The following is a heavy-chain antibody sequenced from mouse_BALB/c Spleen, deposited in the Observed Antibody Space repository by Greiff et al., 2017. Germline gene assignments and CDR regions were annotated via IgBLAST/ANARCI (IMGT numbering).Heavy chain of an antibody. CDR2: ISSGGSYT. Sequence: EVHLVESGGGLVKPGGSLKLSCAASGFTFSSYTMSWVRQTPEKRLEWVATISSGGSYTYYPDSVKGRFTISRDNAKNTLYLQMSSLKSEDTAMYYCTYGSLYYFDYWGQGTTLTVSS. J-gene: IGHJ2*01. D-gene: IGHD1-1*01. CDR1: GFTFSSYT. V-gene: IGHV5-6-4*01. CDR3: TYGSLYYFDY.